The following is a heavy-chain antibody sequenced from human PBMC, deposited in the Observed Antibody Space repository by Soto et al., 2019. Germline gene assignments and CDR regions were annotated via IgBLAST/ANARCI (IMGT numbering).Heavy chain of an antibody. CDR1: GGTFSSYA. D-gene: IGHD3-22*01. Sequence: SVKVSCKASGGTFSSYAISWVRQAPGQGLEWMGGIIPIFGTANYAQKFQGRATITADESTSTAYMELSSLRSEDTAVYYCARADLNYYDSSGYRYWGQGTLVTVSS. CDR2: IIPIFGTA. CDR3: ARADLNYYDSSGYRY. J-gene: IGHJ4*02. V-gene: IGHV1-69*13.